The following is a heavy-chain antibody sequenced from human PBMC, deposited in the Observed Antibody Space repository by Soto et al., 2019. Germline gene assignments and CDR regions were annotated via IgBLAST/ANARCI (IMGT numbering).Heavy chain of an antibody. D-gene: IGHD2-2*01. CDR3: VRDGHGSSPSCYGNRFDP. J-gene: IGHJ5*02. CDR1: GFTFSTYW. Sequence: GVSLRLSCAASGFTFSTYWMHWIRQVPGKGLEWVSRSNRDASHTYSADSVKGRFTISRDNAKDTLHLEMNSLRAEGTAVYYCVRDGHGSSPSCYGNRFDPWGQETLVSTSS. V-gene: IGHV3-74*01. CDR2: SNRDASHT.